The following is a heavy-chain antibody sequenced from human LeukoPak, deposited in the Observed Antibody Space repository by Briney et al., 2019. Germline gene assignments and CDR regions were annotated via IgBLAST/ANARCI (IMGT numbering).Heavy chain of an antibody. Sequence: PGGSLRLSCAASGFTFVSYGMHWVRQAPGKGLEWVAVIWYDASNKYYADSVKGRFTISRDNSKKTLYLQMNSLRADDTAVYYCARDHYTGGSPVAFDSWGQGIMVTV. CDR1: GFTFVSYG. J-gene: IGHJ3*02. V-gene: IGHV3-33*01. CDR3: ARDHYTGGSPVAFDS. CDR2: IWYDASNK. D-gene: IGHD7-27*01.